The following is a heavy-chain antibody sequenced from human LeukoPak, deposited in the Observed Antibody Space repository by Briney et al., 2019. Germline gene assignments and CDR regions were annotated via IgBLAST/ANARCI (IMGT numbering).Heavy chain of an antibody. CDR2: IWYDGSNK. V-gene: IGHV3-33*01. CDR1: GFTFSSYG. CDR3: ARDYYGSGSYHNWFDP. J-gene: IGHJ5*02. D-gene: IGHD3-10*01. Sequence: PGRSLRLSCAASGFTFSSYGMRWVRQAPGKGLEWVAVIWYDGSNKYYADSVKGRFTISRDNSKNTLYLQMNSLRAEDTAVYYCARDYYGSGSYHNWFDPWGQGTLVTVSS.